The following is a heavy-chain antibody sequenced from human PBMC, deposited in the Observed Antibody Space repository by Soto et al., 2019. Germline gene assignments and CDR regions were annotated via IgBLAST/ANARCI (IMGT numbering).Heavy chain of an antibody. Sequence: SVKVCFKGSGGTFISYAISWVRQAPGQGLEWMGGIIPIFGTANYAQKFQGRVTITADESTSTAYMELSSLRSEDTAVYYCANPAPSYCGGDCLEAFDIWGQGTMVTVSS. J-gene: IGHJ3*02. CDR1: GGTFISYA. CDR3: ANPAPSYCGGDCLEAFDI. V-gene: IGHV1-69*13. D-gene: IGHD2-21*02. CDR2: IIPIFGTA.